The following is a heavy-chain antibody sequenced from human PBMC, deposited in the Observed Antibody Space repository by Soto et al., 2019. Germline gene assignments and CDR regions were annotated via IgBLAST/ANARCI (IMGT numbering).Heavy chain of an antibody. CDR2: ISGSGGST. D-gene: IGHD3-9*01. J-gene: IGHJ3*02. CDR3: ARDRDLVTLAFDI. CDR1: GFTFSIYA. Sequence: GGSLRLSCAASGFTFSIYAMSWVRQAPGKGLEWVSAISGSGGSTYYADSVKGRFTISRDNSKNTLYLQMNSLRAEATAVYYCARDRDLVTLAFDIWGQGTMVTVSS. V-gene: IGHV3-23*01.